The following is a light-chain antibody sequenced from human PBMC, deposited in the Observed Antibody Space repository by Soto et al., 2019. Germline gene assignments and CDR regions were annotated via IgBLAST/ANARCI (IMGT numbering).Light chain of an antibody. CDR3: QQYGGSPIT. CDR1: QTLRRTY. J-gene: IGKJ5*01. V-gene: IGKV3-20*01. Sequence: EIGLSQSPCTLSLSPGERATLSCRASQTLRRTYIAWYQQKPGQAPRVLIYGASKRATGIPDRFSGSGSGTDFSLTISRLEPEDFALYYCQQYGGSPITFGLGSRLDI. CDR2: GAS.